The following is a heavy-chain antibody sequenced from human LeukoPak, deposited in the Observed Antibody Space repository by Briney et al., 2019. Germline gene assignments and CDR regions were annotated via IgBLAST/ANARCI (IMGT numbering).Heavy chain of an antibody. CDR1: GGSIRSHY. CDR3: ARDRGDYDSSGYYGYFDY. Sequence: SETLSLTCTVSGGSIRSHYWSWIRQPPGKGLEWIGYIYYSGSTNYNPSLKSRVTISVDTSKNQFSLKLSSVTAADEAVYYCARDRGDYDSSGYYGYFDYWGQGALVTVSS. D-gene: IGHD3-22*01. J-gene: IGHJ4*02. V-gene: IGHV4-59*11. CDR2: IYYSGST.